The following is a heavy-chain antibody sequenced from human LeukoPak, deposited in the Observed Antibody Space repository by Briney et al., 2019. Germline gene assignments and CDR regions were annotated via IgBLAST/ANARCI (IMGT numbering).Heavy chain of an antibody. CDR1: GFTFSSYV. Sequence: PGGSLRLSCAASGFTFSSYVMSWVRQAPGKGLEWVSAISGSGGSTYYADSVKGRFTISRDNSKNTLYLQMNSLRAEDTAVYYCAKDIGSGYDFFDYWGQGTLVTVSS. V-gene: IGHV3-23*01. CDR3: AKDIGSGYDFFDY. J-gene: IGHJ4*02. CDR2: ISGSGGST. D-gene: IGHD5-12*01.